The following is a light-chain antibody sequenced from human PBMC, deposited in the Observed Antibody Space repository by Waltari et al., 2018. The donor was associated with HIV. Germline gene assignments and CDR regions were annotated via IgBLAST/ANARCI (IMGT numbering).Light chain of an antibody. CDR2: DAS. CDR3: QQYKYWPET. Sequence: EVVLTQAPSTLSVSLGEGASLSCRASQNITNKLGWYQQKAGQAPRLLIYDASRRATAIPDRFSGSGSGTEFNLTISRLVFEDVAVYVCQQYKYWPETFGQGTKGEIK. V-gene: IGKV3D-15*01. J-gene: IGKJ1*01. CDR1: QNITNK.